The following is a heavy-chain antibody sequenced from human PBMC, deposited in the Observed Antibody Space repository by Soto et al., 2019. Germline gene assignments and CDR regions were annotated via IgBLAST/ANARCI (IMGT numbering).Heavy chain of an antibody. Sequence: SETLSLTCAVFGGSFSGYYWTWIRQPPGRGLEWIGEINHSGSTEYNPSLKSRVTISVDTSKNQFSLKLSSATAADTAVYYCARGQVGSYVYYYYYGMDVWGRGTTVTVSS. CDR3: ARGQVGSYVYYYYYGMDV. CDR1: GGSFSGYY. CDR2: INHSGST. J-gene: IGHJ6*02. V-gene: IGHV4-34*01. D-gene: IGHD3-16*01.